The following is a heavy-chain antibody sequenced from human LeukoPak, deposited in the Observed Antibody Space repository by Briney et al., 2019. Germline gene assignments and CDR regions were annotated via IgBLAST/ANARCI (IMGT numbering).Heavy chain of an antibody. CDR2: IIPIFGTA. V-gene: IGHV1-69*05. CDR1: GGTFSSYA. CDR3: AREYAMVRGVISGY. D-gene: IGHD3-10*01. Sequence: SVKVSCKASGGTFSSYAISWVRQAPGQGLEWMGGIIPIFGTANYAQKFQGRVTITTDESTSTAYMELSSLRSDDTAVYYCAREYAMVRGVISGYWGQGTLVTVSS. J-gene: IGHJ4*02.